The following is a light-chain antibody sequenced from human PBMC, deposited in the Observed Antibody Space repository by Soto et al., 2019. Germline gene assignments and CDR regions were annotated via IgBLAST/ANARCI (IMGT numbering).Light chain of an antibody. CDR2: ATS. CDR1: RSIDSGY. Sequence: DIQMTQSPSSLSASVGDRLIITCRASRSIDSGYLSWFQQKPGKAPNLLIYATSSLQSGVPSRFSGSGSGEDFTLTVSSLQPEDFATYCCQQTYHYPWTFGQGTKVEIK. J-gene: IGKJ1*01. CDR3: QQTYHYPWT. V-gene: IGKV1-39*01.